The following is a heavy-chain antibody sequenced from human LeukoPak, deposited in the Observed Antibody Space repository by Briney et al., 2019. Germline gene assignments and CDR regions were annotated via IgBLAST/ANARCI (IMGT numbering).Heavy chain of an antibody. D-gene: IGHD2-2*01. CDR3: ARYQLLLDAFDI. J-gene: IGHJ3*02. CDR1: GYTFTSYD. Sequence: AASVKVSCKASGYTFTSYDINWVRQAPGQRLEWMGWINAGNGNTKYSQKFQGRVTITRDTSASTAYMELSSLRSEDTAVYYCARYQLLLDAFDIWGQGTMVTVSS. V-gene: IGHV1-3*01. CDR2: INAGNGNT.